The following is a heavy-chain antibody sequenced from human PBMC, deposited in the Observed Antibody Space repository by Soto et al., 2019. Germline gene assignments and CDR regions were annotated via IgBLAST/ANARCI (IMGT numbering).Heavy chain of an antibody. V-gene: IGHV1-8*02. CDR3: AKGSRKGAAKDFDY. J-gene: IGHJ4*02. CDR1: GYTFSSYD. CDR2: VNPNNGDT. Sequence: QVQLVQSGAELKKPGASVKVSCKASGYTFSSYDMNWVRQATGQGPEWIGWVNPNNGDTGYAQKFQGRVTLTTDISTTTAYMELTSLRSEDTAIYYCAKGSRKGAAKDFDYWGQGTLITVSS.